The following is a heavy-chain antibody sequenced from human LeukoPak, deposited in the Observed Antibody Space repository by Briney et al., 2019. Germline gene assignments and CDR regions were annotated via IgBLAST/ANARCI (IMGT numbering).Heavy chain of an antibody. J-gene: IGHJ3*02. CDR3: ARSVGYCSGGSCSGDAFDI. V-gene: IGHV4-4*02. Sequence: SETLSLTCAASGGSISSNNWWSWVRQPPGEGLEWIGEIFHSGSTDYNPSLKSRVTVSVDKSKNQFSLKLSSVTAADTAVYYCARSVGYCSGGSCSGDAFDIWGQGTMVTVSS. D-gene: IGHD2-15*01. CDR1: GGSISSNNW. CDR2: IFHSGST.